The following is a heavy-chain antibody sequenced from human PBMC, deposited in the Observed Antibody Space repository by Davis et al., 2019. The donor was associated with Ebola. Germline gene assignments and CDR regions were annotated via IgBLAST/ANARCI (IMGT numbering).Heavy chain of an antibody. CDR2: ISAYNGNT. D-gene: IGHD3-9*01. V-gene: IGHV1-18*01. CDR3: ARDHILTGRNYGMDV. J-gene: IGHJ6*02. CDR1: GYTFTSYG. Sequence: AASVKVSCKASGYTFTSYGISWVRQAPGQGLEWMGWISAYNGNTNYAQKFQGRVTMTRDTSTSTVYMELSSRRPEDTAVYYCARDHILTGRNYGMDVWGQGTTVTVSS.